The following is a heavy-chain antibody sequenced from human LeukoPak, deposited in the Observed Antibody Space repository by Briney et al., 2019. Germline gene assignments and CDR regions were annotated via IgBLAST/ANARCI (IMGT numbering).Heavy chain of an antibody. D-gene: IGHD3-10*01. Sequence: SETLSLTCTVSGGSISSYYWSWIRQPPGKGLEWIGYIYYSGSTNYNPSLRSRVTISVDTSKNQFSLKLSSVTAADTAVYYCARDSITMVRGGGFDYWGQGTLVTVSS. V-gene: IGHV4-59*01. J-gene: IGHJ4*02. CDR3: ARDSITMVRGGGFDY. CDR2: IYYSGST. CDR1: GGSISSYY.